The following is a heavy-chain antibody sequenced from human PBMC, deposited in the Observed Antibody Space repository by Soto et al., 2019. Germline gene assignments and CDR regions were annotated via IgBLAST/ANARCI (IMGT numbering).Heavy chain of an antibody. V-gene: IGHV3-74*01. D-gene: IGHD3-10*01. CDR1: KSTSVGRS. J-gene: IGHJ6*03. CDR2: IDKVGTDS. Sequence: EVQLVESGGGLVSPGGPLGFSVAALKSTSVGRSVNWVRQAPGKGLVWVSGIDKVGTDSTYADSVKGRFTSSRDNAKNTVYLQMNSLRVEDTAVYYCARGWFGPDVWGKGTTVTVSS. CDR3: ARGWFGPDV.